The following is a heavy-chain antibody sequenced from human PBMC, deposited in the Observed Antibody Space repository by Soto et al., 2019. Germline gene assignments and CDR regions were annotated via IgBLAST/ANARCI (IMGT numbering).Heavy chain of an antibody. J-gene: IGHJ2*01. CDR2: INPKRGGT. V-gene: IGHV1-2*02. Sequence: QVQLVQSGAEVKKPGASVKVSCTTYGYTFSDYFLHWVRQAPGQGPEWMGFINPKRGGTDYAQKFQGRVPMTRETSSSTVYMDLSGLTSDDTAIYYCARYSGIPGRYWYFGLWGRGTLVTVSS. CDR1: GYTFSDYF. CDR3: ARYSGIPGRYWYFGL. D-gene: IGHD2-15*01.